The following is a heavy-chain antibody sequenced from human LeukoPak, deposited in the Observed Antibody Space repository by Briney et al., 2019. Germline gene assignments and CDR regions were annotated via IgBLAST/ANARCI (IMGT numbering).Heavy chain of an antibody. CDR3: ARVRKFGGSYPFDY. J-gene: IGHJ4*02. Sequence: GRSLRLSCAASGFTFSSYAMHWVRQAPGKGLEWVAVISYDGSNKYYADSVKGRFTISRNNSKNTLYLQMNSLRAEDTAVYYCARVRKFGGSYPFDYWGQGTLVTVSS. D-gene: IGHD1-26*01. CDR2: ISYDGSNK. CDR1: GFTFSSYA. V-gene: IGHV3-30-3*01.